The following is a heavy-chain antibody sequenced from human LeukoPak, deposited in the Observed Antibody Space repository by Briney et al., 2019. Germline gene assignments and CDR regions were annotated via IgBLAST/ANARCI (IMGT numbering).Heavy chain of an antibody. CDR1: GGTFSSYA. V-gene: IGHV1-69*13. D-gene: IGHD2-15*01. CDR2: IIPIFGTA. Sequence: SVKVSCKASGGTFSSYAISWVRQAPGQGLEWMGGIIPIFGTANYAQKFQGRVTITADESTSTAYMELSSLRSEDTAVYYCARASIYEEVVVAAEYYFDYWGQGTLVTVSS. J-gene: IGHJ4*02. CDR3: ARASIYEEVVVAAEYYFDY.